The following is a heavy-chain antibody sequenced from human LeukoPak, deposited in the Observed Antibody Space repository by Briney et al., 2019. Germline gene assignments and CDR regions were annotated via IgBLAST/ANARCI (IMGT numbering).Heavy chain of an antibody. Sequence: SETLSLTCAVYGGSFSGYYWSWIRQPPGKGLEWIGEINHSGSINYNPSLKSRVTISVDTSKNQFSLKLSSVTAADTAVYYCARESWFGELLFDYWGQGTLVTVSS. CDR1: GGSFSGYY. V-gene: IGHV4-34*01. CDR3: ARESWFGELLFDY. CDR2: INHSGSI. J-gene: IGHJ4*02. D-gene: IGHD3-10*01.